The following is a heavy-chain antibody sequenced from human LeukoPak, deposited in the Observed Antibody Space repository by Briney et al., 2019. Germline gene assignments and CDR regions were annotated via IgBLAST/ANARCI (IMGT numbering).Heavy chain of an antibody. J-gene: IGHJ6*03. CDR3: ATANRYSLYMDV. Sequence: KPSETLSLTCAVYGGSFSGYYWSWIRQPPGKGLEWIGEINHSGSTNYNPSLKSRVTISVDTSKNQFSLKLSSVTAADTAVYYCATANRYSLYMDVWGKGTTVTVSS. CDR2: INHSGST. CDR1: GGSFSGYY. V-gene: IGHV4-34*01. D-gene: IGHD1-14*01.